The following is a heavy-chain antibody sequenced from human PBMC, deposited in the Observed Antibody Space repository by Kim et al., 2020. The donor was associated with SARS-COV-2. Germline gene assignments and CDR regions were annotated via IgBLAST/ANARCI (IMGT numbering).Heavy chain of an antibody. CDR3: AKDISSGWYFDY. D-gene: IGHD6-19*01. Sequence: GGSLRLSCAASGFTFSSYAMSWVRQAPGKGLAWVSAISASGGSTFYADSVKGRFTISRDNSKNTLYLQMNSLRAEDTAVYYCAKDISSGWYFDYWGQGTLVTVSS. V-gene: IGHV3-23*01. CDR1: GFTFSSYA. CDR2: ISASGGST. J-gene: IGHJ4*02.